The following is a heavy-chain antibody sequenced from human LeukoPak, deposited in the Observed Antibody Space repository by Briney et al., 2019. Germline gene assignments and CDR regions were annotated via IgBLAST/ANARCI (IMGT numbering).Heavy chain of an antibody. D-gene: IGHD3-10*01. CDR2: INHSGST. V-gene: IGHV4-34*01. J-gene: IGHJ4*02. Sequence: SETLSLTCAVYGGSFSGYYWSWIHQPPGKRLEWIGEINHSGSTNYNPSLKSRVTITVDTSKNQFSLKLSSVTAADTAVYYCAGGNGGSGRADYWGQGTLVTVSS. CDR1: GGSFSGYY. CDR3: AGGNGGSGRADY.